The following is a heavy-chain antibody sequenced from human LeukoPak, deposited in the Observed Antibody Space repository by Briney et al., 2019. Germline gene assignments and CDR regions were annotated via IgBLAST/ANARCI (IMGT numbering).Heavy chain of an antibody. J-gene: IGHJ5*02. Sequence: PSETLSLTCIVSGGSISSYYWSWIRQPAGKGLEWIGHIYSSGSTKYNPSLKSRVTMSVDTSKNQFSLRVSSVTAADTAVYYCARYVGLTGTIRWFDPWGQGTLVTVSS. CDR1: GGSISSYY. CDR3: ARYVGLTGTIRWFDP. CDR2: IYSSGST. D-gene: IGHD1-20*01. V-gene: IGHV4-4*07.